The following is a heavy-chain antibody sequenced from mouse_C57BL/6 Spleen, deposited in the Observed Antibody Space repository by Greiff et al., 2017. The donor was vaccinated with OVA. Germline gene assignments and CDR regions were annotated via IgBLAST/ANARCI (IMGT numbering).Heavy chain of an antibody. CDR2: INPYNGGT. D-gene: IGHD2-4*01. J-gene: IGHJ2*01. CDR3: ARSDYEGRAYYFDY. CDR1: GYTFTDYY. V-gene: IGHV1-19*01. Sequence: VQLQQSGPVLVKPGASVKMSCKASGYTFTDYYMNWVKQSHGKSLEWIGVINPYNGGTSYNQKFKGKATLTVDKSSSTAYMELNSLTSEDSAVYYCARSDYEGRAYYFDYWGQGTTLTVSS.